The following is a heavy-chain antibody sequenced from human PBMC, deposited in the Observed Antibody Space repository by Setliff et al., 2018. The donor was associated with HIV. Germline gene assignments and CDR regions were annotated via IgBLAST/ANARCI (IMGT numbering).Heavy chain of an antibody. V-gene: IGHV4-4*07. CDR2: IYTSGST. D-gene: IGHD4-17*01. CDR3: ARVQMAYAAFDV. J-gene: IGHJ3*01. Sequence: SETLSLTCTVSGDSITSRPYWTWVRQPAGKGLEWIGRIYTSGSTNYNPSLKSRVSMSIDTSDNQFSLNLNSVTAADTAVYYCARVQMAYAAFDVWGQGTMVTVSS. CDR1: GDSITSRPY.